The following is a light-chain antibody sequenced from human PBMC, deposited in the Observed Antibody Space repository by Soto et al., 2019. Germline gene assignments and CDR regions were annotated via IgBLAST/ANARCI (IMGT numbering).Light chain of an antibody. CDR1: QSVSSSY. CDR2: DAS. CDR3: HQYGSSPSFT. Sequence: EIVLTQSPGTLSLSPGERATLSCRASQSVSSSYLAWYQQKPGQAPRLLIYDASSRATGIPDRFSGSGSGTDFTLIISRLEPEDFAVYYCHQYGSSPSFTFGTGTKVEIK. J-gene: IGKJ3*01. V-gene: IGKV3-20*01.